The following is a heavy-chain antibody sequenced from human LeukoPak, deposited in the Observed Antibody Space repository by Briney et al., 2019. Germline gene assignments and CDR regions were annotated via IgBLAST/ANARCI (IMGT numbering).Heavy chain of an antibody. CDR1: GFMFSNYY. D-gene: IGHD3-10*01. Sequence: GGSLRLSGVGSGFMFSNYYMYWVRQAPGKGLVWVSRIKNAGIDTIYADSVKGRFTVSRDNAKNTVYLQMSSLRAEDTAVYYCARGGYGHNMDVWGEGTTVTVSS. V-gene: IGHV3-74*01. CDR2: IKNAGIDT. J-gene: IGHJ6*03. CDR3: ARGGYGHNMDV.